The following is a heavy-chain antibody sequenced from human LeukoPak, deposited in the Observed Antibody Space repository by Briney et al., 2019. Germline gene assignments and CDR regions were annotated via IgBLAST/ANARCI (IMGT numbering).Heavy chain of an antibody. V-gene: IGHV3-9*01. CDR3: AKDNRRHYTSGPNPDSLH. D-gene: IGHD6-19*01. CDR2: ISWNSGSI. CDR1: GFTFSTYS. J-gene: IGHJ4*02. Sequence: GGSLRLSCAASGFTFSTYSMSWVRQPPGKGLEWVSGISWNSGSIDYADSVKGRFTISRDNAKNSLYLQMNSLRVEDTAFYYCAKDNRRHYTSGPNPDSLHWGQGALVTVSS.